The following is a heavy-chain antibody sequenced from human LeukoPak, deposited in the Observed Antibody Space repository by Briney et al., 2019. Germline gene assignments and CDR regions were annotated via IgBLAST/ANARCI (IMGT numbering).Heavy chain of an antibody. J-gene: IGHJ5*02. CDR1: GFTFSSYD. CDR3: ARKRLKGGFDP. D-gene: IGHD5-24*01. V-gene: IGHV3-13*01. CDR2: IGTAGDT. Sequence: GGSLRLSCAASGFTFSSYDMHWVRQATGKGLEWVSAIGTAGDTYYPGSVKGRFTISRENAKNSLYLQMNSLRAGDTAVYYCARKRLKGGFDPWGQGTLVTVSS.